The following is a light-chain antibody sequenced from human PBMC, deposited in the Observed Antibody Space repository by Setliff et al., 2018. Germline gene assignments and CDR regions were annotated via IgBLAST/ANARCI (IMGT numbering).Light chain of an antibody. CDR3: ATWDFSLRGVV. CDR2: DNN. Sequence: QSVLTQSPSASASPGQRVTMSCSGSSSNTGKNYVYWYQQVPGTAPKLLIYDNNKRPSGIPDRFSGSKSGASGTLGITGLQTGDEAEYYCATWDFSLRGVVFGGGTKVTVL. CDR1: SSNTGKNY. V-gene: IGLV1-51*01. J-gene: IGLJ2*01.